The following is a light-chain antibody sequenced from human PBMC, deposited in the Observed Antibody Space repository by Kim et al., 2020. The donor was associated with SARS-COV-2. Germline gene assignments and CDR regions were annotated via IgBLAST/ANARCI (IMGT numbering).Light chain of an antibody. CDR1: VFARKY. Sequence: SVSPPQTASFPCSGDVFARKYACLSQHTPCLSPILLIYQDNTRPSGIPERFSASSSVTSPTLTIRVTQAVDEADYYCQALDSTTAVFGAVTKLTVL. CDR2: QDN. V-gene: IGLV3-1*01. CDR3: QALDSTTAV. J-gene: IGLJ2*01.